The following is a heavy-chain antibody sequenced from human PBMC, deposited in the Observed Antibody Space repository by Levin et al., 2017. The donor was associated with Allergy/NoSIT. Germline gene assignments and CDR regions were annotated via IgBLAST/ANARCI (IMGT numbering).Heavy chain of an antibody. D-gene: IGHD4-17*01. Sequence: GGSLRLSCAASGFTVSSYAINWVRQAPGKGLEWVSGISGSGDSTYYIDSVKGRFTMSRDNSRNTLYLQMNSLRAEDTAVYYCAKDVTLTTFWYFDLWGRGTLVTVAS. V-gene: IGHV3-23*01. CDR2: ISGSGDST. CDR3: AKDVTLTTFWYFDL. J-gene: IGHJ2*01. CDR1: GFTVSSYA.